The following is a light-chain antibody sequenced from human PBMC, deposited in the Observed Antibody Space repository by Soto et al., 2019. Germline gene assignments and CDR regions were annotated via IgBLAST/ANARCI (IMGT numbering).Light chain of an antibody. CDR1: SSDVGGYNY. J-gene: IGLJ1*01. CDR3: SSYTSSSTLG. Sequence: QSALTQPASVSGSPGQSITISCTGTSSDVGGYNYVSWYQQHPGKAPKLMIYEVSNRPSGVSNRFSGSKSGNTASLTISGLQAEDAAHHYSSSYTSSSTLGFGTGTKVTVL. CDR2: EVS. V-gene: IGLV2-14*01.